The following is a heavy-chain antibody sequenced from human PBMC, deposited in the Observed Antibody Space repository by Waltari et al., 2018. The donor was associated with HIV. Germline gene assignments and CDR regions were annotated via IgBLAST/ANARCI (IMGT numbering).Heavy chain of an antibody. Sequence: QVQLQESGPGLVKPSETLSLTCAVSGASISSSCWSWIRPTPGKGLGWIVQCLYRGGPHHHPLPRNPCPISLDPSKNPFSPKRNPGTVAEPALYYRGRGGLIGGGGGGERRLDPWGQGTLVTVSA. J-gene: IGHJ5*02. CDR3: GRGGLIGGGGGGERRLDP. D-gene: IGHD1-1*01. CDR2: CLYRGGP. CDR1: GASISSSC. V-gene: IGHV4-59*01.